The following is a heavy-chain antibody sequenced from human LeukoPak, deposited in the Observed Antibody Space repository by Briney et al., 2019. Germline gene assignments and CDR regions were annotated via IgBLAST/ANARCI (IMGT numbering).Heavy chain of an antibody. V-gene: IGHV4-34*01. D-gene: IGHD3-3*01. CDR2: INHSGST. CDR1: GGSFSGYY. J-gene: IGHJ6*03. Sequence: SETLSLTCAVYGGSFSGYYWSWIRQPPGKGLEWIGEINHSGSTNYNPSLKSRVTISVDTSKNQFSLKLSSVTAADTAVYYCARGTRYYDFWSGYPPGGHYYMDVWGKETTVTVSS. CDR3: ARGTRYYDFWSGYPPGGHYYMDV.